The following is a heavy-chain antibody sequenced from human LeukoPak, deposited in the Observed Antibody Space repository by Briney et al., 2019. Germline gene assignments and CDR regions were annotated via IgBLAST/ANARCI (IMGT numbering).Heavy chain of an antibody. V-gene: IGHV3-7*01. D-gene: IGHD3-22*01. CDR1: GFTFSIYW. CDR2: IKQDGSEK. J-gene: IGHJ3*02. Sequence: GGSLRLSCAASGFTFSIYWMSWVRQAPGKGLEWGANIKQDGSEKYSVDSVRGRFTISRDNAKNSLYLQMNSLRAEDTAVHYCARDAMIVDDASDIWGQGTMVTVFS. CDR3: ARDAMIVDDASDI.